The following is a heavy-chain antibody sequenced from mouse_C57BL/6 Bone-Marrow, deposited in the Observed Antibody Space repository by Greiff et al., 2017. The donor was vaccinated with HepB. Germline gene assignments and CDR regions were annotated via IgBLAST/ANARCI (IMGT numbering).Heavy chain of an antibody. J-gene: IGHJ3*01. Sequence: VQLQQSGAELVKPGASVKMSCKASGYTFTSYWITWVKQRPGQGLEWIGDIYPGSGSTNYNEKFKSKATLTVDTSSSTAYMQRSSLTSEDSAFYYCARFVYDGFFAYWGQGTLVTVSA. D-gene: IGHD2-3*01. CDR2: IYPGSGST. CDR3: ARFVYDGFFAY. CDR1: GYTFTSYW. V-gene: IGHV1-55*01.